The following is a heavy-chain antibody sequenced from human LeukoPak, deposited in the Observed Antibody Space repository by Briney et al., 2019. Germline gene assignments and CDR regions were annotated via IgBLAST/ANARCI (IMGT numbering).Heavy chain of an antibody. CDR1: GFTFSSYS. V-gene: IGHV3-21*01. J-gene: IGHJ4*02. Sequence: GGSLRLSCAASGFTFSSYSMNWVRQAPGKGLEWVSFINSGSSYIYYADSVKGRFTISRDNAKSSLFLQMNSLRAEDTAVYYCARARLSGSGSYQEYWGQGTLVTVSS. D-gene: IGHD3-10*01. CDR2: INSGSSYI. CDR3: ARARLSGSGSYQEY.